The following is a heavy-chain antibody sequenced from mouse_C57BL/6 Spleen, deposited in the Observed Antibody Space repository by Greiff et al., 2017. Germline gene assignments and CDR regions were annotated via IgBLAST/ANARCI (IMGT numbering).Heavy chain of an antibody. Sequence: QVQLQQPGTELVKPGASVKLSCKASGYTFTSYWMHWVKQRPGHGLEWIGNINPSNGGTNYNEKFKGKATLTVDKSSSTAYMQLSSLTSEDSAVYYCARSNDGYYAYWGQGTLVTVSA. J-gene: IGHJ3*01. V-gene: IGHV1-53*01. CDR3: ARSNDGYYAY. CDR2: INPSNGGT. D-gene: IGHD2-3*01. CDR1: GYTFTSYW.